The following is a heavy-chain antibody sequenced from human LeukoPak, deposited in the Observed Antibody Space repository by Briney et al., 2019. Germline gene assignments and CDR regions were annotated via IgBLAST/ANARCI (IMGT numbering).Heavy chain of an antibody. CDR1: GFTFSSYA. Sequence: GGSLRLSCAASGFTFSSYAMTWVRQAPGKGLEWVSAITGSGGTTYYADSVRGRFTISRDNSKNTLYLQMNSLRAEDTAIYYCAKSRSEVVVAAANYWGQGTLITVSS. CDR3: AKSRSEVVVAAANY. D-gene: IGHD2-15*01. V-gene: IGHV3-23*01. J-gene: IGHJ4*02. CDR2: ITGSGGTT.